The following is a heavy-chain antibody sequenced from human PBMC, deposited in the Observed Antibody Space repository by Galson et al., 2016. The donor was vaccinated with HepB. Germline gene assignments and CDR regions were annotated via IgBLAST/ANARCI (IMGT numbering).Heavy chain of an antibody. Sequence: SLRLSCAASGFTISGYWVSWVRQAPGKGLEWVANINHDGSEKYIVDSVKGRFTMSRDNAKNSLDLQMNSLRAEDTAVYYCVRDHSSGWSFDLWGRGTLVTVSS. D-gene: IGHD6-19*01. CDR3: VRDHSSGWSFDL. J-gene: IGHJ2*01. CDR2: INHDGSEK. CDR1: GFTISGYW. V-gene: IGHV3-7*01.